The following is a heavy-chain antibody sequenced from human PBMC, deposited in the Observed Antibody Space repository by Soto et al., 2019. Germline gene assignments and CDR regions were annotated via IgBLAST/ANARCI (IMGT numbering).Heavy chain of an antibody. Sequence: QVQLVQSGAEVKKPGASVKVSCKASGYTFSSYGISWVRQAPGQGLEWMGWISGYNGNTNYAQKLQGRVTMTIDTHESSGYMELRRLGSGVRAVYYCARDRGGDGVDAWGDGTTVTGSS. CDR2: ISGYNGNT. CDR1: GYTFSSYG. D-gene: IGHD3-16*01. CDR3: ARDRGGDGVDA. V-gene: IGHV1-18*01. J-gene: IGHJ6*02.